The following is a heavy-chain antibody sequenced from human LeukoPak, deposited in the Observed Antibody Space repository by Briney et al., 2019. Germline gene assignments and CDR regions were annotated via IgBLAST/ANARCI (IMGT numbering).Heavy chain of an antibody. CDR3: TRDGVDDYVWGSYPLDY. CDR1: GFTFGDYA. CDR2: IRSKAYGGTT. V-gene: IGHV3-49*04. D-gene: IGHD3-16*02. J-gene: IGHJ4*02. Sequence: GGSLRLSCTASGFTFGDYAMSWVRQAPGKGLEWVGSIRSKAYGGTTEYAASVKGRFTISRDDSKSIAYLQMNSLKTEDTAVYYCTRDGVDDYVWGSYPLDYWGQGTLVTVSS.